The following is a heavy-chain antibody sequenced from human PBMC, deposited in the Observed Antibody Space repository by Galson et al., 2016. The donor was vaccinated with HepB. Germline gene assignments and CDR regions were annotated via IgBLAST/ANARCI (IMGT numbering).Heavy chain of an antibody. J-gene: IGHJ4*02. Sequence: SLRLSCAASGFTFKNFGMTWVRQAPGKGLEWVSTICGSCGDIDYADSVQGRFTISRDNSKDTLSLQMNSLRAGDTATYYCATDPSHCVENPFALWGQGTLVAVSS. V-gene: IGHV3-23*01. CDR1: GFTFKNFG. D-gene: IGHD2-21*01. CDR2: ICGSCGDI. CDR3: ATDPSHCVENPFAL.